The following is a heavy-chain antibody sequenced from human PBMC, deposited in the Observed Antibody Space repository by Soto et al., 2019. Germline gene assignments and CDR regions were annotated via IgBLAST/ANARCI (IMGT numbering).Heavy chain of an antibody. J-gene: IGHJ4*02. CDR1: GFTFSSYS. CDR2: ISSSSSYI. CDR3: ARDESIAAAGHLY. V-gene: IGHV3-21*01. D-gene: IGHD6-13*01. Sequence: GGSLRLSCAASGFTFSSYSMNWVRQAPGKGLEWVSSISSSSSYIYYADSVKGRFTISRDNAKNSLYLQMNSLRAEDTAVYYCARDESIAAAGHLYWGQGTLVTVSS.